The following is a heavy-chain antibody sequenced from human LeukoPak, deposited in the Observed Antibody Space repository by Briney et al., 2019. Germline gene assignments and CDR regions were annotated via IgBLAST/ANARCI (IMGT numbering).Heavy chain of an antibody. D-gene: IGHD3-22*01. CDR1: GGSISSYY. Sequence: PSETLSLTCTVSGGSISSYYWSWIRQPPGKGLEWIGYIYYSGSTNYNPSLKSRVTISVDTSKNQFSLKLSSVTAADTAVYYCAATYCYDSSGYYGRFDYWGQGTLVTVSS. J-gene: IGHJ4*02. CDR3: AATYCYDSSGYYGRFDY. V-gene: IGHV4-59*08. CDR2: IYYSGST.